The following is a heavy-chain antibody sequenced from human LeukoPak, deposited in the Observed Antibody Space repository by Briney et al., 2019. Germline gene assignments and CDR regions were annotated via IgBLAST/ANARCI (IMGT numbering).Heavy chain of an antibody. D-gene: IGHD3-10*01. CDR2: ISAYNGNT. J-gene: IGHJ4*02. CDR1: GYTVTSYG. V-gene: IGHV1-18*01. Sequence: ASVKVSCKASGYTVTSYGISWVRQAPGQGLEWMGWISAYNGNTNYAQKLQGRVTMTTDTSTSTAYMELRSLRSDDTAVYYCARWDYYGSGSYSPPHYWGQGTLVTVSS. CDR3: ARWDYYGSGSYSPPHY.